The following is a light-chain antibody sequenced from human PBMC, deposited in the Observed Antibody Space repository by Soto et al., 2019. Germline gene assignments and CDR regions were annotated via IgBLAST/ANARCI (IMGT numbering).Light chain of an antibody. CDR1: SSDVGGYKY. J-gene: IGLJ2*01. CDR2: EVS. CDR3: SSYTGFSTLV. V-gene: IGLV2-14*01. Sequence: QPALTQPASVSGSPGQSITISCTGTSSDVGGYKYVSWYQQYPGKAPKLMIYEVSNRPSGVSNRFSGSKSGNTASLTISGLQAEDEADYYCSSYTGFSTLVFGGGTKLTVL.